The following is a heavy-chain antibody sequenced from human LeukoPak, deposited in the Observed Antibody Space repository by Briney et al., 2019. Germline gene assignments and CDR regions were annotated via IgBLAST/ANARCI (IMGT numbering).Heavy chain of an antibody. D-gene: IGHD3-3*01. CDR1: GGSISSGSYY. Sequence: NPSETLSLTCTVSGGSISSGSYYWSWIRQPAGKGLEWIGRIYTSGSTNYNPSLKSRVTISVDTSKNQFSLELSSVTAADTAVYYCAREFTIFGAFDIWGQGTMVTVSS. J-gene: IGHJ3*02. CDR2: IYTSGST. CDR3: AREFTIFGAFDI. V-gene: IGHV4-61*02.